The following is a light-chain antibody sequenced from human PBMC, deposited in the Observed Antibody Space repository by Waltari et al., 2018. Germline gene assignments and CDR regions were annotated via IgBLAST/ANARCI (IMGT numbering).Light chain of an antibody. V-gene: IGLV3-10*01. CDR3: YSSDSTGRRV. CDR2: EDT. CDR1: ELPRKY. Sequence: SYELTQTPSVSVSPGQTARITCSGHELPRKYAYWFQQKSGQAPRLVIYEDTKRPSGIPGGVSGSSSGTVATLTITGAQVDDEADYYCYSSDSTGRRVFGGGTTVVVL. J-gene: IGLJ1*01.